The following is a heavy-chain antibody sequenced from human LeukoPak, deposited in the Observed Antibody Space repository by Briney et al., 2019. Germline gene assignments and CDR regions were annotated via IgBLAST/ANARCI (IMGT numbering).Heavy chain of an antibody. J-gene: IGHJ4*02. Sequence: SETLSLTCAVYGGSFSGYYWSWIRQPPGKGLEWIGEINHSGSTNYNPSLKSRVTISVDTSKNQFSLKLSSVTAADTAVYYCARRSYDSSGYYYFFWGQGTLVTVSS. CDR3: ARRSYDSSGYYYFF. CDR2: INHSGST. D-gene: IGHD3-22*01. CDR1: GGSFSGYY. V-gene: IGHV4-34*01.